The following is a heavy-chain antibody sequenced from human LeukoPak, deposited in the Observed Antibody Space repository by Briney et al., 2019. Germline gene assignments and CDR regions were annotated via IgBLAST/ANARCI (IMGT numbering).Heavy chain of an antibody. V-gene: IGHV3-23*01. CDR3: AKDPSYILLWFGELDY. Sequence: PGGSLRLSCAASGFTFSSYAMSWVRQATGKGLEWVSAISGSGGSTYYADSVKGRFTISRDNSKNTLYLQMNSLRAEDTAVYYCAKDPSYILLWFGELDYWGQGTLVTVSS. D-gene: IGHD3-10*01. J-gene: IGHJ4*02. CDR1: GFTFSSYA. CDR2: ISGSGGST.